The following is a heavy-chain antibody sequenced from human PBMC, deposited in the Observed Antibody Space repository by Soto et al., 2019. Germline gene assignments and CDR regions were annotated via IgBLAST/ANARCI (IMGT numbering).Heavy chain of an antibody. D-gene: IGHD4-17*01. CDR2: VSYDGSKK. CDR1: GFTFSSYG. CDR3: AKDMHGNGEYYFDY. Sequence: QVRLVESGGGVVQPGRSLRLSCAASGFTFSSYGMHWVRQAPDKGLEWVAVVSYDGSKKYYADSVKGRFTISRDNSMSTLFLQMNSLRAEDTAVYHCAKDMHGNGEYYFDYWGQGSLVTVSS. V-gene: IGHV3-30*18. J-gene: IGHJ4*02.